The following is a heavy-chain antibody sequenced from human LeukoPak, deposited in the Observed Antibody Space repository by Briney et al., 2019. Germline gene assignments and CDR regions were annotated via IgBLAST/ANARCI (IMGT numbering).Heavy chain of an antibody. CDR1: SGSISSYY. Sequence: PSETLSLTCTVSSGSISSYYWSWLRQSPGKGLEWIGYIYYSGSTNYNPSLKSRITISVDTSKNQFSLKLSSVTAADTAVYYCARDRGVGAYWYFDLWGRGTVVTVSS. J-gene: IGHJ2*01. D-gene: IGHD1-26*01. V-gene: IGHV4-59*01. CDR2: IYYSGST. CDR3: ARDRGVGAYWYFDL.